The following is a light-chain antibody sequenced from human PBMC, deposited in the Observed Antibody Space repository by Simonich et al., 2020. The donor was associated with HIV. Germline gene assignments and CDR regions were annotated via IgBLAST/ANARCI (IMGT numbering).Light chain of an antibody. CDR1: QAISKY. CDR2: DAS. J-gene: IGKJ4*01. CDR3: QQYNNLPLT. Sequence: DIQMTQSPSSLSASVGNRVTIPGQASQAISKYLNWYQQKPGRAPKLLFYDASNLETGVPSRFSGSGSGTHFTFTISSLQPEDIATYYCQQYNNLPLTFGGGTKVEIK. V-gene: IGKV1-33*01.